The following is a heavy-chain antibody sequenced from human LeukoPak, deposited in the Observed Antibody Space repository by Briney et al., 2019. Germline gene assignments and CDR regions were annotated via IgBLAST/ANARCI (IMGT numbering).Heavy chain of an antibody. CDR3: ARGDYYDSSGYPTTPLGY. Sequence: DSVKGSCKASGYTFTGYYMHWVRQAPGQGLEWMGWINPNSGGTNYAQKFQGRVTMTRDTSISTAYMELSRLRSDDTAVYYCARGDYYDSSGYPTTPLGYWGQGTLVTVSS. CDR2: INPNSGGT. V-gene: IGHV1-2*02. J-gene: IGHJ4*02. D-gene: IGHD3-22*01. CDR1: GYTFTGYY.